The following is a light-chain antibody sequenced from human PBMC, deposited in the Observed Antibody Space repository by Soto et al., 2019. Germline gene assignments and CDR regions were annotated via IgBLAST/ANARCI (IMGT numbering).Light chain of an antibody. CDR2: GAS. Sequence: EIVLTQSPGTLSLSPGERATLSCSASQAVSSSYLAWYQQKPGQAPRLLIYGASSRATGIPARFSGSGSGTEFTLTISSLQSEDSAVYFCQQYNNWPRTFGQGTKVDIK. CDR1: QAVSSSY. J-gene: IGKJ1*01. CDR3: QQYNNWPRT. V-gene: IGKV3-15*01.